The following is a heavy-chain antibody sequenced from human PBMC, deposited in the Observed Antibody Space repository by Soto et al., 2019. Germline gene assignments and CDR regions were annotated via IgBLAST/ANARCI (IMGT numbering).Heavy chain of an antibody. CDR1: GGTFSSYA. J-gene: IGHJ4*02. CDR2: IIPIFGTA. D-gene: IGHD1-1*01. CDR3: AREDRTTGTTPSCFDY. V-gene: IGHV1-69*13. Sequence: GASVKVSCKASGGTFSSYAISWVRQASGQGLEWMGGIIPIFGTANYAQKFQGRVTITADESTSTAYMELSSLRSEDTAVYYCAREDRTTGTTPSCFDYWGQGTLVTVSS.